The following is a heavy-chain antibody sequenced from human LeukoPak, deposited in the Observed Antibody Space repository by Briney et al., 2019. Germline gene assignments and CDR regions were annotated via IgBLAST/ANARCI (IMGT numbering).Heavy chain of an antibody. CDR2: IRRSSSTI. CDR1: GFTFSSYC. V-gene: IGHV3-48*02. D-gene: IGHD3-9*01. CDR3: ERVAARYLDP. J-gene: IGHJ5*02. Sequence: QPGGSLRLACAASGFTFSSYCMNWVRQAPGKGLEWVSFIRRSSSTIYYADSVKGRFTISRDNAKNSLYLQMDSLRDEDTAVYYCERVAARYLDPWGQGTLVTVSS.